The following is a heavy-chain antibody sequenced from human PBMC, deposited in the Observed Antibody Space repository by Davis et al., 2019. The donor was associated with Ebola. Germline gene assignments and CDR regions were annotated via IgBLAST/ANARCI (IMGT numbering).Heavy chain of an antibody. D-gene: IGHD3-16*01. Sequence: GESLKISCAASGFTFSSYSMNWVRQVPGKGLEWVSSISSSSSYIYYADSVKGRFTISRHNSKNTLYLQMNSLRAEDTAVYYCARDRGFGYFDYWGQGTLVTVSS. CDR3: ARDRGFGYFDY. CDR1: GFTFSSYS. J-gene: IGHJ4*02. V-gene: IGHV3-21*04. CDR2: ISSSSSYI.